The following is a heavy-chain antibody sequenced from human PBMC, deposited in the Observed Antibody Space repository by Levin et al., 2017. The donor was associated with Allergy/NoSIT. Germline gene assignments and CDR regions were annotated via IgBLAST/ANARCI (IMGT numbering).Heavy chain of an antibody. CDR2: IYDSGIT. V-gene: IGHV4-59*01. CDR3: VKYSDYYGSGRYGWFDP. Sequence: GSLRLSCTVSGGSISSYFWSWIRQSPAKGLEMIGYIYDSGITNYNPSLKSRVTISKDTSKNQLALRLTSVTTADTAVYYCVKYSDYYGSGRYGWFDPWGQGTLVTVSS. J-gene: IGHJ5*02. D-gene: IGHD3-10*01. CDR1: GGSISSYF.